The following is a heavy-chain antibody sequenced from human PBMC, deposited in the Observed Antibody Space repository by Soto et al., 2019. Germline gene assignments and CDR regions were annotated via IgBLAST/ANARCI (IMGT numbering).Heavy chain of an antibody. CDR1: GGTFSSYA. V-gene: IGHV1-69*06. Sequence: SVKVSCKASGGTFSSYAISWVRQAPGQGLEWMGGIIPIFGTANYAQKFQGRVTITADKSTSTAYMELSSLRSEDTAVYYCARKYSGSYYYFDYWGQGTLVTVYS. D-gene: IGHD1-26*01. CDR3: ARKYSGSYYYFDY. J-gene: IGHJ4*02. CDR2: IIPIFGTA.